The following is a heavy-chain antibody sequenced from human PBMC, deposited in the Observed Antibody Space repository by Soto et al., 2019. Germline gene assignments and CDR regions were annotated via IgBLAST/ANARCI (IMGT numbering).Heavy chain of an antibody. D-gene: IGHD2-2*02. V-gene: IGHV1-18*01. J-gene: IGHJ4*02. Sequence: ASVKVSCKTSGYTFTNYGINWVRQAPGQGLEWMGWISPYNGDTNYAQKLHGRVTMATDTSTSTAYMEVRSLRSDDTAVFYCGREAGLMPAALPIHYWGQGTLVTVSS. CDR2: ISPYNGDT. CDR1: GYTFTNYG. CDR3: GREAGLMPAALPIHY.